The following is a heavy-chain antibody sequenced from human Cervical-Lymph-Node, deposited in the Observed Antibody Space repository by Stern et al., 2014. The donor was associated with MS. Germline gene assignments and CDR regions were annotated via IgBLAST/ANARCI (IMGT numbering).Heavy chain of an antibody. J-gene: IGHJ6*02. Sequence: QLVQSGPEVKNPGPSVKVSCKPSGGTFSNDATSWVRPAPGHGLERMGGTVPPLGNQHYAQKLQGRVTITAAESTSTPDIELSSLRSEDAAVYYCASPLTATSVPFGYYGMDVWGQGTTVTVS. CDR1: GGTFSNDA. D-gene: IGHD4-17*01. V-gene: IGHV1-69*01. CDR3: ASPLTATSVPFGYYGMDV. CDR2: TVPPLGNQ.